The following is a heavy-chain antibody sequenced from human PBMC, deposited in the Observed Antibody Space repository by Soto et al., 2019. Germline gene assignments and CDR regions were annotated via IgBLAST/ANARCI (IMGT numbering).Heavy chain of an antibody. CDR3: ARGGALRYYFDY. D-gene: IGHD1-26*01. J-gene: IGHJ4*02. CDR2: IYDSGST. Sequence: SETLSLTCTVSGGSVSSTSFYWSWIRQPPGKGLEWIGYIYDSGSTNYNPSLKSRVTMSVDTSKNQFSLKLNSVTAADTAVYYCARGGALRYYFDYWGQGTPGTV. CDR1: GGSVSSTSFY. V-gene: IGHV4-61*01.